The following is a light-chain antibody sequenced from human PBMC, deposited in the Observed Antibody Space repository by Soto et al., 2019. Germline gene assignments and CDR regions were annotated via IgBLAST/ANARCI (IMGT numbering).Light chain of an antibody. V-gene: IGKV3-15*01. J-gene: IGKJ5*01. CDR2: GAS. CDR3: QQYDNWPPSIT. CDR1: QSVTNSN. Sequence: EIVMTQSPVTLSVSPGERATLSCRASQSVTNSNLAWYQQKPGQAPRLLIYGASTRATGIPARFSGSGSGTEFTLTISGLQSEDFALYYCQQYDNWPPSITFGQGTRLEIK.